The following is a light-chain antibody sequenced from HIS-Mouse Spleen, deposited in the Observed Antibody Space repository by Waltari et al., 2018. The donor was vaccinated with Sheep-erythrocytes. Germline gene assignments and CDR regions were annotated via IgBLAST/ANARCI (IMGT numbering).Light chain of an antibody. CDR3: QTWGTGIWV. CDR2: DAS. V-gene: IGKV1-13*02. Sequence: AIQLTQSPSSLSASVGASVTITCRASQGISSALAWYQQKPGKAPKLLIYDASSLESGVPSRFSGSGSGTDFTLTISSLQSEDEADYYCQTWGTGIWVFGGGTK. J-gene: IGKJ4*02. CDR1: QGISSA.